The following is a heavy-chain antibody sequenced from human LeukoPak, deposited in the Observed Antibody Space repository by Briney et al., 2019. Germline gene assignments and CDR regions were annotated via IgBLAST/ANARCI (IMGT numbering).Heavy chain of an antibody. V-gene: IGHV3-30-3*01. CDR3: ASPPDSXGYLPYYFDY. CDR1: GFTFSSYA. CDR2: ISYDGSNK. Sequence: GGSLRLSCAASGFTFSSYAMHWVRQAPGKGLEWVAVISYDGSNKYYADSVKGRFTISRDNSKNTLYLQMNSLRAEDTAVYYCASPPDSXGYLPYYFDYWGQGTLVTVSS. D-gene: IGHD3-22*01. J-gene: IGHJ4*02.